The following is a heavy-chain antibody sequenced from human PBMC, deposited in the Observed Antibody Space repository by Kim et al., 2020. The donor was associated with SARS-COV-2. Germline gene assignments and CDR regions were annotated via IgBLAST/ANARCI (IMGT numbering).Heavy chain of an antibody. CDR3: ARAPRYGAARGGFDY. J-gene: IGHJ4*02. Sequence: SETLSLTCAVYGGSFSGYYWSWIRQPPGKGLEWIGEINHSGSTNYNPSLKSRVTISVDTSKNQFSLKLSSVTAADTAVYYCARAPRYGAARGGFDYWGQGTLVTVSS. D-gene: IGHD6-6*01. CDR1: GGSFSGYY. CDR2: INHSGST. V-gene: IGHV4-34*01.